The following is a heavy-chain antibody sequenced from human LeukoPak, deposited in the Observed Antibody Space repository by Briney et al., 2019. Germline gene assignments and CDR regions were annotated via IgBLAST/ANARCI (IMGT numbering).Heavy chain of an antibody. CDR1: DGSFSGYY. CDR3: ARAGLNGDVDY. Sequence: SETLSLTCAVYDGSFSGYYWSWIRQPPGKGLEWIGEINHSGSTNYNPSLKSRVTISVDTSKHQFSLTLSSVTAADTAVYYCARAGLNGDVDYWGQGTLVTVSS. V-gene: IGHV4-34*01. D-gene: IGHD4-17*01. CDR2: INHSGST. J-gene: IGHJ4*02.